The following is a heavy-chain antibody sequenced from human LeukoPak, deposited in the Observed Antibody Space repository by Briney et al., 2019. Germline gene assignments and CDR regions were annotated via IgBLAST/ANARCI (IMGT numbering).Heavy chain of an antibody. D-gene: IGHD6-19*01. J-gene: IGHJ4*02. CDR2: INPTGGGT. CDR3: AREFEYSTAWATDY. CDR1: GYSFTTYW. Sequence: GESLKISFRGSGYSFTTYWIGWVRQAPGQGLEWMGIINPTGGGTNYAQKFQGRVTMTRDTSTSTVYMELSSLSSEDTALYYCAREFEYSTAWATDYWGQGTLVIVSS. V-gene: IGHV1-46*01.